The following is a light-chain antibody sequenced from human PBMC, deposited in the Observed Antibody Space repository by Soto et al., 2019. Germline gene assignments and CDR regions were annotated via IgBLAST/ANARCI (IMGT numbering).Light chain of an antibody. J-gene: IGLJ2*01. CDR3: CSYAGSSDVV. CDR1: SSDVGGYNY. V-gene: IGLV2-11*01. CDR2: DVS. Sequence: QSALTQPRSVSGSPGQSVTISCTGTSSDVGGYNYVSWYQQHPGKAPKLMIYDVSKRPSGVPDRFSDSKSGNTASLTISGLQAEDEADYYCCSYAGSSDVVFGGGTKLTVL.